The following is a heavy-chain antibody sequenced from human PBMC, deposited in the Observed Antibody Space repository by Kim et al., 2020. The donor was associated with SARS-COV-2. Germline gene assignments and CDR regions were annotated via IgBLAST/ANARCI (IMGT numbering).Heavy chain of an antibody. D-gene: IGHD2-2*01. Sequence: SETLSLTCTVSGCSITGDDYSWRCIRQTPGKGREWIGYTHYSGSTYYTSSPRSRGITAIDTSNSLFSLKLSSVTAADTAVYYCARGYCSTTSCGTLGNW. V-gene: IGHV4-30-4*01. J-gene: IGHJ5*01. CDR1: GCSITGDDYS. CDR3: ARGYCSTTSCGTLGNW. CDR2: THYSGST.